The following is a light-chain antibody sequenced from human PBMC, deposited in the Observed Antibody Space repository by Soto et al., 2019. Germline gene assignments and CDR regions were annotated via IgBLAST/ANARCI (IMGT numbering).Light chain of an antibody. CDR1: QSVSSSY. Sequence: EIVLTHSPGTLSLSPGERATLSCRASQSVSSSYLAWYQQKPGQAPRLLIYGASSRATGIPDRFSGSGSGTDFTLTISRLEPEDFAVYYCQQSETFGQGTKV. J-gene: IGKJ1*01. CDR3: QQSET. V-gene: IGKV3-20*01. CDR2: GAS.